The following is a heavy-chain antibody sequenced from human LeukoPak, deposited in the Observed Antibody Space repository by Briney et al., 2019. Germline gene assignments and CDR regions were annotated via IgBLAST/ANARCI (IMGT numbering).Heavy chain of an antibody. J-gene: IGHJ5*02. Sequence: SETLSLTCAVYGGSFSGYYWSWIRQPPGKGLEWIWEINHSGSTNYNPSLKSRVTISVDTSKNQFSLKLSSVTAAETAVYYCARGGYSGLPIPNWFDPWGQGTLVTVSS. D-gene: IGHD5-12*01. V-gene: IGHV4-34*01. CDR3: ARGGYSGLPIPNWFDP. CDR1: GGSFSGYY. CDR2: INHSGST.